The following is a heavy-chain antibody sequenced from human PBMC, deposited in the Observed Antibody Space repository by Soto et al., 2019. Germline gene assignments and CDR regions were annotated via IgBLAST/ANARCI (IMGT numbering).Heavy chain of an antibody. D-gene: IGHD3-22*01. CDR3: ARQGRNTKIVILRHYATDF. CDR1: SGSISSNSYL. CDR2: ILYSGDT. V-gene: IGHV4-39*01. Sequence: PSATLSLTCSVSSGSISSNSYLWGWIRQPPGKGLEWIGAILYSGDTYYSEYLKSRVTMSVDTAKNQFSLKLNSVTAADTAVYYCARQGRNTKIVILRHYATDFWGQGTAVT. J-gene: IGHJ6*02.